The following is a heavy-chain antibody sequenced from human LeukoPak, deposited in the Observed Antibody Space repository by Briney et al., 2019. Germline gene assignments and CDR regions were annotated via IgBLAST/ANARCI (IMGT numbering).Heavy chain of an antibody. V-gene: IGHV3-30-3*01. J-gene: IGHJ4*02. Sequence: AGTLSLSCAVSGFTFGSGDMHGFRRPPAKGQQWVAGISYDGSNKYYADSVKSRFTISRDNSKNTLYLQMNSPRAEDTAVYYCAREFGISSSPFDYWGQGTLVTVSS. CDR2: ISYDGSNK. CDR1: GFTFGSGD. CDR3: AREFGISSSPFDY. D-gene: IGHD6-13*01.